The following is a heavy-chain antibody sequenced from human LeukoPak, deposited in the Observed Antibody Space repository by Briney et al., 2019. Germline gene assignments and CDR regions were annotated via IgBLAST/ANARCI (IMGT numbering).Heavy chain of an antibody. CDR2: IIPIFGTA. CDR3: ARAPHLYCSSTSCYASYYYGMDV. V-gene: IGHV1-69*13. D-gene: IGHD2-2*01. Sequence: SVKVSCTASGGTFSSYAISWVRQAPGQGLEWMGGIIPIFGTANYAQKFQGRVTITADESTSTAYMELSSLRSEDTAVYYCARAPHLYCSSTSCYASYYYGMDVWGQGTTVTVSS. J-gene: IGHJ6*02. CDR1: GGTFSSYA.